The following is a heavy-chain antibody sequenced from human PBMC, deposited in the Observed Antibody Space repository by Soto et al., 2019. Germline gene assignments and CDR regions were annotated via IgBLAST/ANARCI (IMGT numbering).Heavy chain of an antibody. CDR3: AKERGRVDIVATIGGFDY. J-gene: IGHJ4*02. D-gene: IGHD5-12*01. CDR2: ISGSGGST. V-gene: IGHV3-23*01. CDR1: GFTFSSYA. Sequence: HPGGSLRLSCAASGFTFSSYAMSWVRQAPGKGLEWVSAISGSGGSTYYADSVKGRFTISRDNSKNTLYLQMNSLRAEDTAVYYCAKERGRVDIVATIGGFDYWGQGIRVTVAS.